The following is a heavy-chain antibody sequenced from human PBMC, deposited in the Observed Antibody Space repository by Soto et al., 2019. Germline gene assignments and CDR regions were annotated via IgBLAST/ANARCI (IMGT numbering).Heavy chain of an antibody. CDR3: ARDHLVVVAAREYYYYGMDV. CDR1: GFTFSSYS. J-gene: IGHJ6*01. D-gene: IGHD2-15*01. V-gene: IGHV3-21*01. CDR2: ISSSSSYI. Sequence: EVQLVESGGGLVKPGGSLRLSCAASGFTFSSYSMNWVRQAPGKGLEWVSSISSSSSYIYYADSVRGRFTISRDNAKNSLYLQMNSLRAEDTAVYYCARDHLVVVAAREYYYYGMDVW.